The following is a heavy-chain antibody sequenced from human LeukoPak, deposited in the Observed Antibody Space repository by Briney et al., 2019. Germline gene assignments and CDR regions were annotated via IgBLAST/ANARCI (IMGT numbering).Heavy chain of an antibody. V-gene: IGHV3-48*02. D-gene: IGHD3-10*01. CDR3: ARVGRGVYGMDV. CDR2: IINSGGTV. J-gene: IGHJ6*02. CDR1: GFTFSIHG. Sequence: GSLRLSSAASGFTFSIHGMNWVRQAPGKGLEWVSYIINSGGTVYYTNSVQGRFTISRDNARSSLFLQMNSLRDEDTAVYSCARVGRGVYGMDVWGQGTTVTVSS.